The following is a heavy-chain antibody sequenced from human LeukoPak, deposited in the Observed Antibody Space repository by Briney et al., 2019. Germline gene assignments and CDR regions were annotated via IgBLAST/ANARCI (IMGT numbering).Heavy chain of an antibody. CDR2: INTDGSNT. D-gene: IGHD4-23*01. Sequence: PGRYLRLSCAPSAVTLNSYCMHWVRQAPGKGLVWVSRINTDGSNTNYADSVKGRFTISRDNAKNTLYLQPNSLRAEDTAVYYCASGGPPLNYWGQGTLVTVSS. CDR1: AVTLNSYC. J-gene: IGHJ4*01. CDR3: ASGGPPLNY. V-gene: IGHV3-74*01.